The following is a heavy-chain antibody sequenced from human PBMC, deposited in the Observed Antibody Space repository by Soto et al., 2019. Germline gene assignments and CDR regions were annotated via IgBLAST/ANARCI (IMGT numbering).Heavy chain of an antibody. CDR1: GYTFTSYA. CDR3: ASAGEDYYVMLTGTGFAYGMDV. Sequence: ASVKVSCKASGYTFTSYAMHWVRQAPGQRLEWMGWINAGNGNTKYSQKFQGRVTITRDTSASTAYMELSSLRSEDSAVYYCASAGEDYYVMLTGTGFAYGMDVRGQGTTVTVSS. CDR2: INAGNGNT. D-gene: IGHD3-9*01. V-gene: IGHV1-3*01. J-gene: IGHJ6*01.